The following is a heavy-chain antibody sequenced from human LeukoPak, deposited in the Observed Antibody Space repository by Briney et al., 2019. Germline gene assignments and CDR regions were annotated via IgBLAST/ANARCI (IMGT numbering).Heavy chain of an antibody. Sequence: ASVKVSCKVSGYTLTELSMHWVRQAPGKGLEWMGGFDPEDGETIYAQKFQGRVTMTEHTSTDTAYMELSSLRSADTAVYYCATAAKELPFNFDYWGQGTLVTVSS. V-gene: IGHV1-24*01. CDR3: ATAAKELPFNFDY. J-gene: IGHJ4*02. CDR2: FDPEDGET. CDR1: GYTLTELS. D-gene: IGHD1-26*01.